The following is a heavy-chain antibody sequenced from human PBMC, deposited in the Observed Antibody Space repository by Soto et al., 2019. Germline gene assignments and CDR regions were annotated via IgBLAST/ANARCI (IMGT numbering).Heavy chain of an antibody. Sequence: SVKVSCKASGGTFSSYAISWVRQAPGQGLEWMGGIIPVFGTANYAQKFQGRVTITADESTSTAYMELSSLRSEDTAVYYCASRLVVVPAAAFDYWGQGTLVTVSS. CDR2: IIPVFGTA. D-gene: IGHD2-2*01. V-gene: IGHV1-69*13. CDR3: ASRLVVVPAAAFDY. CDR1: GGTFSSYA. J-gene: IGHJ4*02.